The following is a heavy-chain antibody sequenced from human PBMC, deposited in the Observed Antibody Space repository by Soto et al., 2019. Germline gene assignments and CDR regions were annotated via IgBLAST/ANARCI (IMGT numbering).Heavy chain of an antibody. CDR1: GFTFNKYA. V-gene: IGHV3-23*01. J-gene: IGHJ4*02. CDR2: ISGSGAST. D-gene: IGHD3-16*01. CDR3: AKTPGVITVITSFDH. Sequence: PXGSLILSCVASGFTFNKYALAWVRQAPGKGLEWVSAISGSGASTYDADSVKGRFTISRDNSNNTLYLQMNSLRAEDTAVYYCAKTPGVITVITSFDHWGQGNPVTVSS.